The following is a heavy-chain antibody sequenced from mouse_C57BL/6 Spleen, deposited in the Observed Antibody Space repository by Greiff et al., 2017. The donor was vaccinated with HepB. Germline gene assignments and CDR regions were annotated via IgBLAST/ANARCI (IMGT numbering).Heavy chain of an antibody. CDR1: GFTFSDYG. CDR2: ISSGSSTI. Sequence: DVMLVESGGGLVKPGGSLKLSCAASGFTFSDYGMHWVRQAPEKGLEWVAYISSGSSTIYYADTVKGRFTISRDNAKNTLFLQMTSLRSEDTAMYYGARPYVSWYFDVWGTGTTVTVSS. CDR3: ARPYVSWYFDV. J-gene: IGHJ1*03. D-gene: IGHD1-1*01. V-gene: IGHV5-17*01.